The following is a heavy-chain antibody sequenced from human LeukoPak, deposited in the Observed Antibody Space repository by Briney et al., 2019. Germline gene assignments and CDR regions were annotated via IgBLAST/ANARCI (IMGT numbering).Heavy chain of an antibody. J-gene: IGHJ4*02. D-gene: IGHD2-2*01. CDR3: VSFYETY. CDR2: INSDGSWT. V-gene: IGHV3-74*01. CDR1: GSYW. Sequence: GGSLRLSCAASGSYWMHWVRQAPGKGLVWVSHINSDGSWTSYADSVKGRFTISKDNAKNTVYLQMNNLRAEDTDVYYCVSFYETYWGRGTLVTVSS.